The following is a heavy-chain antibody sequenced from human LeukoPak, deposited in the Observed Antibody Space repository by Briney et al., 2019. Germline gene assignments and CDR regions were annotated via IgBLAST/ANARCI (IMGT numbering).Heavy chain of an antibody. CDR1: GFTFSRYA. Sequence: GGSLRLSCAASGFTFSRYAMSWVRQAPGKGLEWVSASSGSGGSTYYADSVKGRFTISRDNSRNTVYLQMNSLRAEDTAVYYCAKDQYYDFWSGYPPGYWGQGTLVTVSS. CDR3: AKDQYYDFWSGYPPGY. V-gene: IGHV3-23*01. D-gene: IGHD3-3*01. CDR2: SSGSGGST. J-gene: IGHJ4*02.